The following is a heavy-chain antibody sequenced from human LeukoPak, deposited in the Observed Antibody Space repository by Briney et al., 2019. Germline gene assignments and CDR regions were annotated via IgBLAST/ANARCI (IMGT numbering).Heavy chain of an antibody. CDR1: GFTFSSYW. V-gene: IGHV3-74*01. CDR3: TRSHYYDSSVYYYYYGLDV. CDR2: INSDGSST. D-gene: IGHD3-22*01. J-gene: IGHJ6*02. Sequence: GGSLRLSCAASGFTFSSYWMHWVRQAPGKGLVWVSRINSDGSSTRYADSVKGRFTISRDNAENTLYLQMNSLRAEDTAVYYCTRSHYYDSSVYYYYYGLDVRGQGTTVTVSS.